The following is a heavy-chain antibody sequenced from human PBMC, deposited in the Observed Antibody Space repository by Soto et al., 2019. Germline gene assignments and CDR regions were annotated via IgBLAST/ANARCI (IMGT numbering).Heavy chain of an antibody. V-gene: IGHV3-66*01. D-gene: IGHD2-15*01. Sequence: PGGSLRLSCAASGLTVSSNYMSWARQTPGKGLEWVSVIYSNGNTYYADSVKGRFTISRDNSKNTVYLQMNSLRAEDTAVYYCAREQPPALYFGMDVWGQGTTVTVSS. CDR2: IYSNGNT. J-gene: IGHJ6*02. CDR3: AREQPPALYFGMDV. CDR1: GLTVSSNY.